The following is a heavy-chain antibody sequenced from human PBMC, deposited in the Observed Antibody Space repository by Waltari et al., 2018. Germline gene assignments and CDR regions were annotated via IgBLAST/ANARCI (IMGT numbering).Heavy chain of an antibody. V-gene: IGHV3-7*01. Sequence: EGQLVEAGGDLVHPGGSLRLSCGASGLNFNNSWMSWVRQPPGKGLEWVATIHHLGGDKFYVDSSRGRFAISKDHAKSTLYLQMNSLRVEDTAVYYCARDAGWGSLDSWGRGTLVTVSS. D-gene: IGHD7-27*01. J-gene: IGHJ4*02. CDR2: IHHLGGDK. CDR1: GLNFNNSW. CDR3: ARDAGWGSLDS.